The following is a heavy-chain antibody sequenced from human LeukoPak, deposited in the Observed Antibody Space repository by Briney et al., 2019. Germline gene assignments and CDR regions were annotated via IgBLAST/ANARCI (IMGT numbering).Heavy chain of an antibody. CDR3: AKPPSGTLNWFDP. CDR1: GFTFSSYA. V-gene: IGHV3-23*01. CDR2: LSGSGGST. J-gene: IGHJ5*02. Sequence: GGSLRLSCAASGFTFSSYAMSWVRQAPGKGLEWGSALSGSGGSTYYADSVKGRVTISRDNFKNTLYLQINSLRAEDTAVYYCAKPPSGTLNWFDPWGQGTLVTVSS. D-gene: IGHD1-1*01.